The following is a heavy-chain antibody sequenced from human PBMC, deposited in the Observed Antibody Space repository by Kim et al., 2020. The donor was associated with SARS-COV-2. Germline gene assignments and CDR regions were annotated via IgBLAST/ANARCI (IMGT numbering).Heavy chain of an antibody. D-gene: IGHD3-22*01. CDR2: IIPIFGTA. Sequence: SVKVSCKASGGTFSSYAISWVRQAPGQGLEWMGGIIPIFGTANYAQKFQGRVTITADESTSTAYMELSSLRSEDTAVYYCARDRGYYDSSGYYVYYFDYWGQGTLVTVSS. CDR1: GGTFSSYA. J-gene: IGHJ4*02. V-gene: IGHV1-69*13. CDR3: ARDRGYYDSSGYYVYYFDY.